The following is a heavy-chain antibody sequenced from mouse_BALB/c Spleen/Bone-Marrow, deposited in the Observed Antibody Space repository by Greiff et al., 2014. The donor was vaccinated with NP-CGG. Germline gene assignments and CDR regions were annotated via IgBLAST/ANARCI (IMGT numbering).Heavy chain of an antibody. Sequence: EVKLEESGGDLVKPGGSLSLSCAASGFSFSSYGMYWVRQSPGKRLEWVGTICVRGSYNYYPDSVKGRFTISINNAKNTQYLQVSILMSEHTAMYYCTKGGGAYYGNYWFAYWGQGTLVTVSA. V-gene: IGHV5-6*02. J-gene: IGHJ3*01. CDR2: ICVRGSYN. CDR1: GFSFSSYG. CDR3: TKGGGAYYGNYWFAY. D-gene: IGHD2-10*01.